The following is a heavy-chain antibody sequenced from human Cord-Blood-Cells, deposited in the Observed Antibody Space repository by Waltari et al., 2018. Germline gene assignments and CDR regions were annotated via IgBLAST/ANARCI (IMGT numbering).Heavy chain of an antibody. CDR3: AREGLGDAFDI. V-gene: IGHV1-46*01. CDR2: INPSGGST. Sequence: QVQLVQSGAEVKKPGAPVKVSCKASGYTFTRHYMHWVRQAPGQGLEWMGIINPSGGSTSYAQKFQGRVTMTRDTSTSTVYMELSSLRSEDTAVYYCAREGLGDAFDIWGQGTMVTVSS. CDR1: GYTFTRHY. J-gene: IGHJ3*02.